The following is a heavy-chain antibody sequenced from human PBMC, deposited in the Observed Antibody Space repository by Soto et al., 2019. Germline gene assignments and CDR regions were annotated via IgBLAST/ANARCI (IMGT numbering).Heavy chain of an antibody. CDR3: AKEAAAHDYMDV. CDR1: GFTFSSYG. V-gene: IGHV3-30*18. CDR2: ISYDGSNK. Sequence: GGSLRLSCAASGFTFSSYGMHWVRQAPGKGLEWVAVISYDGSNKYYADSVKGRFTISRDNSKSTLYLQMNSLRAEDTAVYYCAKEAAAHDYMDVWGKGTTVTVSS. J-gene: IGHJ6*03. D-gene: IGHD2-2*01.